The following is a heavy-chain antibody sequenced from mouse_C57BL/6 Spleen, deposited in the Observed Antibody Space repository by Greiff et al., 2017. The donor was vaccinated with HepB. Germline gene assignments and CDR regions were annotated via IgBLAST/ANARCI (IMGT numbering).Heavy chain of an antibody. CDR1: GYTFTSYW. CDR2: IDPSDSYT. Sequence: QVQLQQPGAELVMPGASVKLSCKASGYTFTSYWMHWVKQRPGQGLEWIGEIDPSDSYTNYNQKFKGKSTLTVDKSSSTAYMQLSSLTSEDSAVYYCARGGLWLRQDYWGQGTTLTVSS. CDR3: ARGGLWLRQDY. D-gene: IGHD2-2*01. J-gene: IGHJ2*01. V-gene: IGHV1-69*01.